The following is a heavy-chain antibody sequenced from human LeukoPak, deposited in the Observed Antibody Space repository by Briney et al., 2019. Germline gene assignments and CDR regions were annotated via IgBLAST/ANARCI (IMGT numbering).Heavy chain of an antibody. CDR3: ARRRWLSYYDSSGYYADAFDI. Sequence: SETLSLTCTVSGDSISSGDYYWSWIRQPPGKGLEWIGGINHSGSTNYNPSLKSRVTISVDTSKNQFSLKLSSVTAADTAVYYCARRRWLSYYDSSGYYADAFDIWGQGTMVTVSS. V-gene: IGHV4-39*07. J-gene: IGHJ3*02. CDR2: INHSGST. D-gene: IGHD3-22*01. CDR1: GDSISSGDYY.